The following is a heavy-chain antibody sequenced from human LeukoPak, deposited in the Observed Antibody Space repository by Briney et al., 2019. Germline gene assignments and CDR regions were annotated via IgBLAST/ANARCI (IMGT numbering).Heavy chain of an antibody. V-gene: IGHV3-30*18. CDR3: ANEYCSGGSCGYYGMDV. D-gene: IGHD2-15*01. J-gene: IGHJ6*02. CDR1: GFTFGSYG. Sequence: PGRSLRLSCAASGFTFGSYGMHWVRQAPGKGLEWVAVISYDGSNKYYADSVKGRFTISRDNSKNTLYLQMNSLRAEDTAVYYCANEYCSGGSCGYYGMDVWGQGTTVTVSS. CDR2: ISYDGSNK.